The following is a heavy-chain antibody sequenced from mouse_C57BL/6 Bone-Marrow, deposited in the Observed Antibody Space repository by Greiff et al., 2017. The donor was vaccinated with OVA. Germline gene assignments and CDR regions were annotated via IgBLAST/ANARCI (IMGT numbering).Heavy chain of an antibody. CDR2: LWSGGSN. CDR1: GFSLTSYG. D-gene: IGHD2-2*01. J-gene: IGHJ2*01. V-gene: IGHV2-4*01. CDR3: AKDGRGGYVFDY. Sequence: QVQLKESGPGLVQPSQSLSITCTVSGFSLTSYGVHWVRQPPGKGLEWLGVLWSGGSNDYNASFISRLSISKDNSKSQLFLKTDSLQADDTAIYYCAKDGRGGYVFDYWGQGTTLTVSS.